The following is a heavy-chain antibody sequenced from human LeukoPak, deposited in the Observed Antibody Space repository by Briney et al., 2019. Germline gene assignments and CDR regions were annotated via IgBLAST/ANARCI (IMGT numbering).Heavy chain of an antibody. CDR3: ASGATHLYYFDY. CDR2: IYSGGST. CDR1: GFTVSSNY. V-gene: IGHV3-53*01. J-gene: IGHJ4*02. D-gene: IGHD1-26*01. Sequence: GGSLRLSCAASGFTVSSNYMSWVRQAPGKGLEWVSVIYSGGSTYYADSVKGRFTISRDNSKNTLYLQMNSLRAEDTAVYYCASGATHLYYFDYWGQGTLVTVSS.